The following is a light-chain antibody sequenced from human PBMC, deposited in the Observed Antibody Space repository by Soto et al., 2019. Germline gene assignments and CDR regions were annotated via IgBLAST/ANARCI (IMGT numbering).Light chain of an antibody. Sequence: QSALIQPRSVSGSPGQSVTISCTGTSSDVGVYKYVSWYRQHPGKAPKLMIDDAITRPSGVPDRFSGSKSGNTASLTISGLQAEDEADYYCCSYAGDYTFVFGSGTKLTVL. CDR3: CSYAGDYTFV. V-gene: IGLV2-11*01. J-gene: IGLJ1*01. CDR1: SSDVGVYKY. CDR2: DAI.